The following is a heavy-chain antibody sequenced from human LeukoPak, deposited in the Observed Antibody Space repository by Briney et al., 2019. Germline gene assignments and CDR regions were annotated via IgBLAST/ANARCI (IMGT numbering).Heavy chain of an antibody. J-gene: IGHJ4*02. CDR3: ARVPVGSGSYFGDYYFDY. D-gene: IGHD1-26*01. V-gene: IGHV3-30-3*01. Sequence: GGSLRLSCAASGFTFSSYAMPWVRQAPGKGLEWVAVISYDGSNKYYADSVKGRFTISRDNSKNTLYLQMNSLRAEDTAVYYCARVPVGSGSYFGDYYFDYWGQGTLVTVSS. CDR1: GFTFSSYA. CDR2: ISYDGSNK.